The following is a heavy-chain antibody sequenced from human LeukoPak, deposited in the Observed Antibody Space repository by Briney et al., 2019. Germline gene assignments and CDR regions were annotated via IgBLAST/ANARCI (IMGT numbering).Heavy chain of an antibody. CDR1: GFTFSSYS. CDR2: ISSSSYI. Sequence: GGSLRLSCAASGFTFSSYSMNWVRQAPGKGLEWVSSISSSSYIYYADSVKGRFTISRDNAKNSLYLQMNSLRAEDTAVYYCARAIAYYDSSGYYGFDYWGQGTLVTVSS. J-gene: IGHJ4*02. V-gene: IGHV3-21*01. CDR3: ARAIAYYDSSGYYGFDY. D-gene: IGHD3-22*01.